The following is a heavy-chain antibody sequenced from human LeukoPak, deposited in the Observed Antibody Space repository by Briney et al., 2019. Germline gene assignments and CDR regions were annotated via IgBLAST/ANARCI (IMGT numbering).Heavy chain of an antibody. D-gene: IGHD5-12*01. CDR1: GGSIISSYY. J-gene: IGHJ3*01. V-gene: IGHV4-39*01. Sequence: PSETLPLTCTVSGGSIISSYYWTWIRQPPGRGLEWIGNIYMNGHTYYNPSLALRSRVTLSLDTSTNEFSLKVSSVTAADTAVYYCARLSGYNLSRNAFNFWGQGTMVTVSS. CDR2: IYMNGHT. CDR3: ARLSGYNLSRNAFNF.